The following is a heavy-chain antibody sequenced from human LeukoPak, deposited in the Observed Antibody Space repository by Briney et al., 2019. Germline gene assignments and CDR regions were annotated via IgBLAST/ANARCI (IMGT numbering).Heavy chain of an antibody. CDR1: GFTFSSFA. D-gene: IGHD6-19*01. Sequence: GGSLRLSCAASGFTFSSFAMHWVRQAPGKGLEYLSAIYSDGSRTYYADSVKGRFTISRDNSKNTLYFEMSSLRVEDTTVYYCVKSPGSGWPVWGQGTLLTVSS. J-gene: IGHJ4*02. V-gene: IGHV3-64D*06. CDR3: VKSPGSGWPV. CDR2: IYSDGSRT.